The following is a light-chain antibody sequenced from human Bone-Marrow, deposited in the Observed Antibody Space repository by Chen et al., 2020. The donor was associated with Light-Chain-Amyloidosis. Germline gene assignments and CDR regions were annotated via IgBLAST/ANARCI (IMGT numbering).Light chain of an antibody. V-gene: IGLV3-25*03. CDR3: QSADSSVTYEVI. Sequence: SYELTQPPSVSVSPGQTARITCSGDDLPTKYAYWYQQKPGQAPVLVIHGDTERPSGIPERFSRSISGTQATLTIRGVQAEDEAHYHCQSADSSVTYEVIFGGGTDLTVL. CDR2: GDT. J-gene: IGLJ2*01. CDR1: DLPTKY.